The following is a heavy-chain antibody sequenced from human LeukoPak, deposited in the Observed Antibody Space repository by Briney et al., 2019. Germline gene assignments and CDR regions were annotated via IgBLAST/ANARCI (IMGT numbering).Heavy chain of an antibody. D-gene: IGHD3-10*01. Sequence: ASVKVSCKASGYTFTSYAMNWVRQAPGQGLEWMGWINTNTGNPTYAQGFTGRFVFSLDTSVSTAYLQISSLKAEDTAVYYCAVGGSYYGSGSYPPPFDYWGQGTLVTVSS. J-gene: IGHJ4*02. CDR3: AVGGSYYGSGSYPPPFDY. V-gene: IGHV7-4-1*02. CDR1: GYTFTSYA. CDR2: INTNTGNP.